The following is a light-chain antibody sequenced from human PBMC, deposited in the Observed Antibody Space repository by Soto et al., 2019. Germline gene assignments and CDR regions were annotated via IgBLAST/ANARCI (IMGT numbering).Light chain of an antibody. Sequence: EIVLTQSPGTLSLSPGERATLSCRASQSVSSSYLAWYQQKPGQAPRLLIYGASRRATGIPDRFSGSGSGTHFPLTISRLEPEYVAVYYCQQYGSSPFTFGPGTEEDIK. CDR2: GAS. CDR3: QQYGSSPFT. CDR1: QSVSSSY. J-gene: IGKJ3*01. V-gene: IGKV3-20*01.